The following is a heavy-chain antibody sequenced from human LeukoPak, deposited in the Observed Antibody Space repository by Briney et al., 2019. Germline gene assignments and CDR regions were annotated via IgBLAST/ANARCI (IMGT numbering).Heavy chain of an antibody. CDR3: ARGGEGGDYKFFYFDY. D-gene: IGHD4-17*01. Sequence: SETLSLTCTVSGGSISSYYWSWTRQPPGKGLEWIGYIYYSGSTNYNPSLKSRVAISVDTSKNQFSLKLSSVTAADTAVYYCARGGEGGDYKFFYFDYWGQGTLVTVSS. CDR2: IYYSGST. CDR1: GGSISSYY. J-gene: IGHJ4*02. V-gene: IGHV4-59*01.